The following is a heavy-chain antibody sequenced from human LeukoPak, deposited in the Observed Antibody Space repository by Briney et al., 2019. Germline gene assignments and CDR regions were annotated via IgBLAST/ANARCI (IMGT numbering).Heavy chain of an antibody. CDR1: GSTFDDYA. D-gene: IGHD2-2*01. CDR2: ISWNSGSI. V-gene: IGHV3-9*01. Sequence: GGSLRLSCAASGSTFDDYAMHWVRQAPGKGLEWVSGISWNSGSIGYADSVKGRFTISRDNAKNSLYLQMNSLRAEDTALYYCAKAFYCSSTSCYSDWGQGTLVTVSS. CDR3: AKAFYCSSTSCYSD. J-gene: IGHJ4*02.